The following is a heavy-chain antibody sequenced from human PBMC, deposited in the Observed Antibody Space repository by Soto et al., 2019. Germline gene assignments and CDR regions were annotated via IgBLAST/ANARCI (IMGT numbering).Heavy chain of an antibody. CDR3: GRGSGPRGRPY. Sequence: EVQLVESGGGLVQPGGSLRLSCAASGFIFNNYWMHWVRQAPGKGLVRVARISGDESTTTYVGSAKGRFTISRDNAKNTVYLQMNSLRVEDTAVYYCGRGSGPRGRPYWGQGILVTVSS. CDR1: GFIFNNYW. CDR2: ISGDESTT. V-gene: IGHV3-74*01. D-gene: IGHD1-26*01. J-gene: IGHJ4*02.